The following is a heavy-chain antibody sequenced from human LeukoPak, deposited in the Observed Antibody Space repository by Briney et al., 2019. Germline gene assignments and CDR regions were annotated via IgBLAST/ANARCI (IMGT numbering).Heavy chain of an antibody. D-gene: IGHD6-13*01. CDR2: IIPIFGTA. J-gene: IGHJ5*02. Sequence: ASVKVSCKASGGTFSSYAISWVRQAPGQGLEWMGGIIPIFGTANYAQKFQGRVTITADESTSTAYMELSSLRSEDTAVYYCARRIAAAGTGWFDPWAQGTLVTVSS. V-gene: IGHV1-69*13. CDR1: GGTFSSYA. CDR3: ARRIAAAGTGWFDP.